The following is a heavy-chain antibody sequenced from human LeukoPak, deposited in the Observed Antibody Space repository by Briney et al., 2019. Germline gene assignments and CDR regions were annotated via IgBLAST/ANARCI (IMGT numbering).Heavy chain of an antibody. CDR2: ISYDGSNK. D-gene: IGHD3-22*01. J-gene: IGHJ1*01. CDR1: GFTFSSYA. Sequence: GGSLRLSCAASGFTFSSYAMHWVRQAPGKGLEWVAVISYDGSNKYYADSVKGRFTISRDNSKNTLYLQMNSLRAEDTAVYYCARPSRRHYYDSSGYWAAEYFQHWGRGTLVTVSS. CDR3: ARPSRRHYYDSSGYWAAEYFQH. V-gene: IGHV3-30*04.